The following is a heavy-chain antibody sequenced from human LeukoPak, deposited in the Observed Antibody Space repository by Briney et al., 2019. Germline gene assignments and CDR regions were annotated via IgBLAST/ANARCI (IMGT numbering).Heavy chain of an antibody. J-gene: IGHJ3*02. V-gene: IGHV4-59*08. CDR1: GGSISSYS. D-gene: IGHD5-12*01. Sequence: PSGTLSLTCTVSGGSISSYSWSWIRQPPGKGLEWIGSIYYSGSTNYNPSLKSRVTMSVDTSKNQFSLKMSSVIAADTAVYYCARHGGESIVAMILHAFDIWGQGTMVTVSS. CDR2: IYYSGST. CDR3: ARHGGESIVAMILHAFDI.